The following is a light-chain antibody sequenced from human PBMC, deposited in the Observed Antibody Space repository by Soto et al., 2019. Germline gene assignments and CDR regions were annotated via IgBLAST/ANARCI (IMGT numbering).Light chain of an antibody. CDR1: SSDDGGYYY. J-gene: IGLJ1*01. Sequence: QSLLTQPASVSRTTEQLITISCTRTSSDDGGYYYVSCSQLHPGKAPKHMGFEVSNQPSGDSYRFSGSSYGNKDTLTISGLQADDEADYFCSSYSIRTAYLVGTVTK. CDR3: SSYSIRTAYL. CDR2: EVS. V-gene: IGLV2-14*01.